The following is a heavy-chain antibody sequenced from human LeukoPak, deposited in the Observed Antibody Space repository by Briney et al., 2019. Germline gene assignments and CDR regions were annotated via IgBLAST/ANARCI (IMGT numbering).Heavy chain of an antibody. V-gene: IGHV3-33*01. CDR1: GFTFSSYG. CDR2: IWYDGSNK. Sequence: PGGSLRLSCAASGFTFSSYGMHWVRQAPGKGLEWVAVIWYDGSNKYYADSVKGRFTISRDNSKNTLYLQMNSLRAEDTAVYYCARGYEVGATFDYWGQGTLVTVSS. J-gene: IGHJ4*02. D-gene: IGHD1-26*01. CDR3: ARGYEVGATFDY.